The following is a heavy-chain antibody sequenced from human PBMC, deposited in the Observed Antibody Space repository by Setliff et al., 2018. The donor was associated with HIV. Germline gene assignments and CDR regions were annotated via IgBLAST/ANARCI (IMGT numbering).Heavy chain of an antibody. D-gene: IGHD6-19*01. CDR1: GDSVSSASYY. Sequence: SETLSLTCTVSGDSVSSASYYWSWIRQPPGKGLEWIGYIYYSGTAKYNPSLKSRVTMSVDTSKNQFSLKLSSVTAADTAVYYCASTGYSSGWSFDYWGQGTRVTVSS. CDR2: IYYSGTA. J-gene: IGHJ4*02. V-gene: IGHV4-61*01. CDR3: ASTGYSSGWSFDY.